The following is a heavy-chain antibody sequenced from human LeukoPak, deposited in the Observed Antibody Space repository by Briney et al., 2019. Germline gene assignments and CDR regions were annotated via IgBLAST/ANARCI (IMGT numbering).Heavy chain of an antibody. D-gene: IGHD3-22*01. CDR2: LYTGGGT. V-gene: IGHV3-53*01. CDR1: GFTFINYS. CDR3: TRSGYRHPYHFDS. J-gene: IGHJ4*02. Sequence: PGGSLRLSCTASGFTFINYSMNWVRQAPGKGLEWVSVLYTGGGTDHADSVKGRFTISRDNSKNTLSLQMNSLRVEDTAIYYCTRSGYRHPYHFDSWGQGTLVTVSS.